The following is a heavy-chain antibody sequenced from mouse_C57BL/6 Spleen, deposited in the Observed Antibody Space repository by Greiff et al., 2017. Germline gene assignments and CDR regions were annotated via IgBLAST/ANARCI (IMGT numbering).Heavy chain of an antibody. CDR1: GYTFTSYY. D-gene: IGHD2-3*01. CDR2: IHPNSGST. V-gene: IGHV1-64*01. CDR3: ARDGYYLYFDV. J-gene: IGHJ1*03. Sequence: QVQLQQSGAELVKPGASVKLSCKASGYTFTSYYMNWVKQRPGQSLEWIGMIHPNSGSTNYNEKFKSKATLPVDKSSSTSYMQLRSLTSADSAVYYCARDGYYLYFDVWGTGTTVTVSS.